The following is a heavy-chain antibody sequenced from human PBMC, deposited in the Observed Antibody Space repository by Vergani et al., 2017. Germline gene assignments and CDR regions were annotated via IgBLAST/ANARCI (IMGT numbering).Heavy chain of an antibody. D-gene: IGHD2-2*01. V-gene: IGHV4-39*07. CDR2: TYYSGST. Sequence: QVQLQESGPGLVKPSETLSLTCTVSGGSISSSSYYWGWIRQPPGKGLEWIGSTYYSGSTYYNPSLKSRVTISVDTSKNQFSLKLSSVTAADTAVYYCARAHTVVVPAEALNWFDPWGQGTLVTVSS. CDR1: GGSISSSSYY. J-gene: IGHJ5*02. CDR3: ARAHTVVVPAEALNWFDP.